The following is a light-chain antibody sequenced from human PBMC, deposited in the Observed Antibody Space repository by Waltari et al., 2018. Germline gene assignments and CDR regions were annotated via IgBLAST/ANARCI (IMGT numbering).Light chain of an antibody. Sequence: SYELTQPRSVSVSPGQTATITCSGDALPKRYAYWYQQKSGQAPVMVIYEDNKRPSGIPGGCSGSNSGTLAVCSISGAQVGDEADYYCYSTDSSGNLLVFGGGTKLTVL. J-gene: IGLJ2*01. CDR2: EDN. CDR1: ALPKRY. CDR3: YSTDSSGNLLV. V-gene: IGLV3-10*01.